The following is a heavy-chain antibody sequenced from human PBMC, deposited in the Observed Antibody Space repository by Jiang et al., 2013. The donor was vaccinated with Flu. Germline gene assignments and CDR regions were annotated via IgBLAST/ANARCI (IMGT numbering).Heavy chain of an antibody. D-gene: IGHD2-15*01. CDR3: ARDSGEKSPYCSGGSCYSTHGY. CDR1: GGTFSSYA. Sequence: GAEVKKPGSSVKVSCKASGGTFSSYAISWVRQAPGQGLEWMGGIIPIFGTANYAQKFQGRVTITADESTSTAYMELSSLRSEDTAVYYCARDSGEKSPYCSGGSCYSTHGYWGQGTLVTVSS. CDR2: IIPIFGTA. J-gene: IGHJ4*02. V-gene: IGHV1-69*01.